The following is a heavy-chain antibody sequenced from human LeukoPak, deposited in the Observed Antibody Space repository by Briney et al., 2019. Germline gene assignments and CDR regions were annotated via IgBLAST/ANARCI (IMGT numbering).Heavy chain of an antibody. CDR2: ISYDGSDK. J-gene: IGHJ4*02. CDR1: GFTFSSYA. Sequence: PGRSLRLSCAASGFTFSSYAMYWVRQAPGKGLEWVAVISYDGSDKFYADSVKGRFTISRDSSKNTLYLQMNSLRAEDTAVYYCAREAAARDYWGQGTLVTVSS. CDR3: AREAAARDY. V-gene: IGHV3-30*04. D-gene: IGHD6-13*01.